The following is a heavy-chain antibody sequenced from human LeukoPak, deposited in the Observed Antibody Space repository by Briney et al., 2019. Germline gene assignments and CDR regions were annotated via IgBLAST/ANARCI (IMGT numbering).Heavy chain of an antibody. V-gene: IGHV1-69*05. J-gene: IGHJ3*02. CDR3: ARDSGDSSGYYYDAFDI. CDR2: IIPIFGTA. Sequence: GASVKVSCKASGGTFSSYAISWVRQAPGQGLEWMGGIIPIFGTANYAQKFQGRVTITTDESTSTAYMELSSLRSEDTAVYYCARDSGDSSGYYYDAFDIWGQGTMVTVSS. CDR1: GGTFSSYA. D-gene: IGHD3-22*01.